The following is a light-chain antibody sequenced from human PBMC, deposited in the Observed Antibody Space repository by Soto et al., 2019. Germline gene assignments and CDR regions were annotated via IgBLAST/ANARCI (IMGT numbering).Light chain of an antibody. Sequence: EIVFTQSPGTPSLSPGERATPSCRASLSVSSSYLAWYQQKPGQAPRLLIYGASSRATGIPDRFSGSGSGTDFTLTISRLEPEDFAVYYCQQYGSSAWTFGQGTKVDIK. CDR2: GAS. J-gene: IGKJ1*01. CDR1: LSVSSSY. CDR3: QQYGSSAWT. V-gene: IGKV3-20*01.